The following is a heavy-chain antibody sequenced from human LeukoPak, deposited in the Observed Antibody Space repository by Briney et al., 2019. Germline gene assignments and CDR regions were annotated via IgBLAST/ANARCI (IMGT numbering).Heavy chain of an antibody. Sequence: GGSLRLSCAASGFTFSSYAMHWVRQAPGKGLEWVAVISYDGSNKYYADSVKGRFTISRDNSKNTLFLQMNSLRAEDTAVYYCAREEGYRRYFDLWGRSTLVTVSS. CDR3: AREEGYRRYFDL. CDR1: GFTFSSYA. CDR2: ISYDGSNK. V-gene: IGHV3-30*14. J-gene: IGHJ2*01. D-gene: IGHD3-16*02.